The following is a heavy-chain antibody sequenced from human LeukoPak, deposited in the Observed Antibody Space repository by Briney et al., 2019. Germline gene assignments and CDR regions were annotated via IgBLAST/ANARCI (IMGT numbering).Heavy chain of an antibody. J-gene: IGHJ3*02. CDR2: GRHSESS. Sequence: PSETLSLTCSVSGDSISIYYWSWIRQPPGKGLEWIAYGRHSESSNYNPSLKSRVTISVDKSKNQFSLKLSSVTAADTAVYYCARDGVEMATTDAFDIWGQGTMVTVSS. V-gene: IGHV4-59*12. CDR3: ARDGVEMATTDAFDI. CDR1: GDSISIYY. D-gene: IGHD5-24*01.